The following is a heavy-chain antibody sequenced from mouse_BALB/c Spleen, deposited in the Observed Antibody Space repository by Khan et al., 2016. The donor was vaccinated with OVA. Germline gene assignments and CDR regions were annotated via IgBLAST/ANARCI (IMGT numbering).Heavy chain of an antibody. J-gene: IGHJ4*01. V-gene: IGHV1-4*01. CDR1: GYTYTSYT. CDR2: INPSCGYT. CDR3: ARIYYDYDWYYSMDY. D-gene: IGHD2-4*01. Sequence: QVQLQQSGAELARPGASVKMSCKASGYTYTSYTMNWVNQRPGQGLEWIGYINPSCGYTNYNQKFKDRATLTADKSSRTSYMQLSSLTYEDSAVDFCARIYYDYDWYYSMDYWGQGTSVTVSS.